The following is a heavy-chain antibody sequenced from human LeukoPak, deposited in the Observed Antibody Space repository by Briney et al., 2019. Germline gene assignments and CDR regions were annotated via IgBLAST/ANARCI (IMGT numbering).Heavy chain of an antibody. J-gene: IGHJ4*02. D-gene: IGHD1-20*01. CDR3: ARGRLNGNVDF. CDR2: MHPNSGDT. CDR1: GYTFTSYG. V-gene: IGHV1-8*03. Sequence: ASVKFSCKASGYTFTSYGISWVRQAAGQGFEWMGWMHPNSGDTGYAHNLQGRITITRDSSTATVFMELSSLRSEDTAMYYCARGRLNGNVDFWGQGTLVTVSS.